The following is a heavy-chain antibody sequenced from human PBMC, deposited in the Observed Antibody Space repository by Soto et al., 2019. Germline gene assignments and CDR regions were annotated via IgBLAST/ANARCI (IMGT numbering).Heavy chain of an antibody. CDR3: TKNLAYALDY. D-gene: IGHD2-8*01. Sequence: SETLSLTCDVSGASVTNDNWWSWVRQAPGEGLEWIGEIHHIGYTNYNPSLRSRVSMSVDRSKNQFFLSLSSVTAADTAVYHCTKNLAYALDYWGQGTLVTVSS. CDR2: IHHIGYT. J-gene: IGHJ4*02. V-gene: IGHV4-4*02. CDR1: GASVTNDNW.